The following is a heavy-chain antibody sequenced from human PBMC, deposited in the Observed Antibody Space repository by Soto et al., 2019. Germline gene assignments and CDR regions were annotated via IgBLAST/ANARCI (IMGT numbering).Heavy chain of an antibody. CDR2: IIPIFGTA. CDR1: GGTFSSYA. V-gene: IGHV1-69*13. J-gene: IGHJ4*02. CDR3: ARPEYRASIAAQFDY. D-gene: IGHD6-6*01. Sequence: GASVKVSCKASGGTFSSYAISWVRQAPGQGLEWMGGIIPIFGTANYAQKFQGRVTITADESTSTAYMGLSSLRSEDTAVYYCARPEYRASIAAQFDYWGQGTLVTVSS.